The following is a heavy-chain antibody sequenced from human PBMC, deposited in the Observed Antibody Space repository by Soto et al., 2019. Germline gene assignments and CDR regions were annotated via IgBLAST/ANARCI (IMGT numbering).Heavy chain of an antibody. CDR3: ASVRSSWDDYYYYGMDV. D-gene: IGHD6-13*01. V-gene: IGHV3-74*01. CDR1: GFTFSSYW. Sequence: GGSLRLSCAASGFTFSSYWMHWVRQAPGKGLVWVSRINSDGSSTSYADSVKGRFTISRDNAKNTLYLQMNSLRAEDTAVYYCASVRSSWDDYYYYGMDVWGQGTTVTVSS. J-gene: IGHJ6*02. CDR2: INSDGSST.